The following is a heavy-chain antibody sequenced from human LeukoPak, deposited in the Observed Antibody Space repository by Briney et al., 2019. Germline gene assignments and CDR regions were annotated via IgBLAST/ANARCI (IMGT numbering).Heavy chain of an antibody. J-gene: IGHJ4*02. Sequence: GGSLRLSCAASGFTFNTYGLHWVRQAPGKGLEWLASIRSDGSNKYYADSVKGRFTISRDNSKNTLFLQMNSLRAEDTAVYYCAKDHGYSGYQSSIDYWGQGTLVTVSS. CDR2: IRSDGSNK. V-gene: IGHV3-30*02. CDR1: GFTFNTYG. D-gene: IGHD5-12*01. CDR3: AKDHGYSGYQSSIDY.